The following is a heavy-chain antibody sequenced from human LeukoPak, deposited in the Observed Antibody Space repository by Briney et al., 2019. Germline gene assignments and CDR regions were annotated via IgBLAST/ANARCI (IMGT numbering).Heavy chain of an antibody. V-gene: IGHV3-21*06. CDR2: ISPSGHST. CDR1: GFTFSSYT. CDR3: ARDFTGESGYSGY. Sequence: GGSLRLSCVASGFTFSSYTMNWVRQAPRKGLEWVSSISPSGHSTYHAESVKGRFTISRDNGKNSVHLQMNRLRAEDTAMYFCARDFTGESGYSGYWGQGTLVTVSS. D-gene: IGHD5-12*01. J-gene: IGHJ4*02.